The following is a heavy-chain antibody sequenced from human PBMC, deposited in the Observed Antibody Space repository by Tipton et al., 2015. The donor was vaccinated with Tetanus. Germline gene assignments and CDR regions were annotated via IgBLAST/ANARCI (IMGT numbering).Heavy chain of an antibody. D-gene: IGHD2-15*01. CDR1: GFIFSSYG. Sequence: SLRLSCAASGFIFSSYGIHWVRQAPGKGLEWVAVSWYDGTDKYYADSVKGRFTISRDNSKNPLYLQRNSLRAEDTAVYYCAREADCSGGSCFSGGFDNWGQGSLVTVSS. V-gene: IGHV3-33*01. CDR3: AREADCSGGSCFSGGFDN. J-gene: IGHJ4*02. CDR2: SWYDGTDK.